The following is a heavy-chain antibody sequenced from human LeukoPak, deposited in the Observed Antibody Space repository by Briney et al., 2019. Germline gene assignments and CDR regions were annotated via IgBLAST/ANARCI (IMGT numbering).Heavy chain of an antibody. D-gene: IGHD6-13*01. Sequence: GGSLRLSCAASGFTFSNAWMSWVRQAPGKGLEWVGRIKSKTDGGTTDYAAPVKGRFTISRDDSKNTLYLQMNSLKTEDTAVYYCTTETKYSSSWLAVYYFDYWGQGTLVTVSS. CDR3: TTETKYSSSWLAVYYFDY. J-gene: IGHJ4*02. CDR2: IKSKTDGGTT. V-gene: IGHV3-15*01. CDR1: GFTFSNAW.